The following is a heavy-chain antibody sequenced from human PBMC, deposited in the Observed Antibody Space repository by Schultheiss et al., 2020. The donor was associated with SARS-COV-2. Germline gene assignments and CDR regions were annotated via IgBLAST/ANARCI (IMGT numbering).Heavy chain of an antibody. CDR1: GFTFSSYA. CDR2: ISGSGGRT. CDR3: ARLAKLWWEGYFDY. D-gene: IGHD5-18*01. V-gene: IGHV3-23*01. J-gene: IGHJ4*02. Sequence: GGSLRLSCAASGFTFSSYAMHWVRQAPGKGLEWVSAISGSGGRTYYADSVKGRFTISRDNAKNSLYLQMNSLRAEDTAVYYCARLAKLWWEGYFDYWGQGTLVSVSS.